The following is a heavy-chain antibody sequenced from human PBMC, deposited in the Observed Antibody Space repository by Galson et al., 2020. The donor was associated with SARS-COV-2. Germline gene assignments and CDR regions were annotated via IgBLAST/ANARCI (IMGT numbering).Heavy chain of an antibody. V-gene: IGHV3-13*01. CDR2: IGTAGDT. J-gene: IGHJ3*02. CDR3: ARGLWRYSGSHDAFDI. D-gene: IGHD1-26*01. CDR1: GFTFSSYD. Sequence: GESLKISCAASGFTFSSYDMHWVRQATGKGLEWVSAIGTAGDTYSPGSVKGRFTISRENAKNSLYLQMNSLRAGDTAVYYCARGLWRYSGSHDAFDIWGQGTMVTVSS.